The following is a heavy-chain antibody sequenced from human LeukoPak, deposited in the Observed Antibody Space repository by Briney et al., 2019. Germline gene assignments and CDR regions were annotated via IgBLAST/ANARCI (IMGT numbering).Heavy chain of an antibody. CDR3: ASPRTKGYSSSWYYFDY. J-gene: IGHJ4*02. D-gene: IGHD6-13*01. CDR2: ISAYNGNT. V-gene: IGHV1-18*01. CDR1: GYTFTSYG. Sequence: PGASVKVSCKASGYTFTSYGISWVRQAPGQGLEWMGWISAYNGNTNYAQKLQGRVTMTTDTSTSTAYMELRSLRSDDTAVYYCASPRTKGYSSSWYYFDYWGQGTLVTVSS.